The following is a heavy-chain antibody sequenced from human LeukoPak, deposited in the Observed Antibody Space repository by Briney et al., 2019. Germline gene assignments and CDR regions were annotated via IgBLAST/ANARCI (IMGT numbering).Heavy chain of an antibody. D-gene: IGHD3-10*01. CDR2: IWFDGNNK. CDR1: GFTFSNYG. CDR3: ARDYTPFGAVDY. J-gene: IGHJ4*02. V-gene: IGHV3-33*01. Sequence: GRSLRLSCAASGFTFSNYGMHWVRQAPGKGLEWVAVIWFDGNNKYYVDSVKGRFTISRDNSKNTLYLQMNSLRAEDTAVYYCARDYTPFGAVDYWGQGTLVTVSS.